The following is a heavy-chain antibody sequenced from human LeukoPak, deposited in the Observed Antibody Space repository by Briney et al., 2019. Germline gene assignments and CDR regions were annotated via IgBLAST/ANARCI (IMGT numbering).Heavy chain of an antibody. CDR2: IDPSDSYS. CDR1: GYSFTNYW. V-gene: IGHV5-10-1*01. Sequence: GESLKISCKGSGYSFTNYWISWGRQIPGKGLEFMGKIDPSDSYSNYSPSFQGPVSVSAYKSIFTAYLQWGSLKASDTAMYYCARDYYDSSGSDAFDIWGQGTMVSVYS. D-gene: IGHD3-22*01. J-gene: IGHJ3*02. CDR3: ARDYYDSSGSDAFDI.